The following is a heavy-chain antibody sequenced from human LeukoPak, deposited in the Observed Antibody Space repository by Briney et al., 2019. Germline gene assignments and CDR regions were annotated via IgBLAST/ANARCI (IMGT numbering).Heavy chain of an antibody. V-gene: IGHV3-7*04. Sequence: GGSLRLSCAASGFTFRRYWMSWVRQAPGKGLEWVANIKEDGSKRYYVDSVRGRFITTRDNAKNSLYLQMNSLRAEDTAVYYCARVGYGGNAKDYWGQGTLVTVSS. D-gene: IGHD4-23*01. CDR1: GFTFRRYW. J-gene: IGHJ4*02. CDR3: ARVGYGGNAKDY. CDR2: IKEDGSKR.